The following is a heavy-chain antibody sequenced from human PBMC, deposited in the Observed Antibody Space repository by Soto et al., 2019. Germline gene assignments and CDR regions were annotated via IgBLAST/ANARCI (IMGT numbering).Heavy chain of an antibody. D-gene: IGHD1-26*01. CDR2: ISGVGSTI. CDR1: GFTFSTDG. CDR3: AGDLTNNAAPLSGFDY. Sequence: PGGSRRLSWGASGFTFSTDGLNWVRQAPGKGRGWGAYISGVGSTIYYADSVRGRFTISRDSAKNSLYLQMNSLRAEATAVYYCAGDLTNNAAPLSGFDYWGQGTLVTVSS. J-gene: IGHJ4*02. V-gene: IGHV3-48*01.